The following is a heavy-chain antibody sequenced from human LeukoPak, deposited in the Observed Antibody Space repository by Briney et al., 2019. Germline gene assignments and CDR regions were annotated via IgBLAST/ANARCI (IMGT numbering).Heavy chain of an antibody. CDR3: AKDSAYGDSHH. CDR2: IWYDGSNK. Sequence: PGGSLRLSCAASGFTFTTYGMHWVRQAPGKGLEWVAIIWYDGSNKYYADSVRGRFTISRDKSKNTLYLQMNSLRVEDTAVYYCAKDSAYGDSHHWGQGTLVTVSS. D-gene: IGHD4-17*01. CDR1: GFTFTTYG. V-gene: IGHV3-33*03. J-gene: IGHJ5*02.